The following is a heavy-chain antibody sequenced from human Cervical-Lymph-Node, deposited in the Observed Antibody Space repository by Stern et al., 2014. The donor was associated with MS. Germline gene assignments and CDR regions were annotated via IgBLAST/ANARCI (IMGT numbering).Heavy chain of an antibody. CDR3: ARDQRGITIFGVVTDYYYLGMDV. V-gene: IGHV1-2*02. CDR1: GYIFTGYY. D-gene: IGHD3-3*01. Sequence: QMVQSGAEVKKPGASVKVSCKTSGYIFTGYYIHWVRQAPGQGLEWMAWINPNTGGTKYAQKFQGRVPMSRDTSISTAYVELSSLTSDDTAVYYCARDQRGITIFGVVTDYYYLGMDVWGQGTTVTVSS. CDR2: INPNTGGT. J-gene: IGHJ6*02.